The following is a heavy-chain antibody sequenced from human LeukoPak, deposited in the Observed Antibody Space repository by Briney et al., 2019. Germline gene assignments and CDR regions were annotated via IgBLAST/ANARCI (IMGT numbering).Heavy chain of an antibody. V-gene: IGHV4-39*07. CDR1: GGSISSSSYY. D-gene: IGHD3-22*01. Sequence: SETLSLTCTVSGGSISSSSYYWGWIRQPPGKGLEWIGGIYYSGSTYYNPSLKSRVTISVDTSKNQFSLMLSSVTAADTAVYYCARVSENYDSSGYYFHLDYWGQGTLATVSS. CDR3: ARVSENYDSSGYYFHLDY. J-gene: IGHJ4*02. CDR2: IYYSGST.